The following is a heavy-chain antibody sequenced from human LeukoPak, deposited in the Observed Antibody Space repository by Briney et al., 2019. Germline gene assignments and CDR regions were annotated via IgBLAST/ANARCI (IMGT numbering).Heavy chain of an antibody. CDR1: GFTFSSYE. V-gene: IGHV3-48*03. Sequence: GGSLRLSCAASGFTFSSYEMNWVRQAPGQGLEWVSYISSSGSTIYYADSVKGRFTISRDNAKSSLYLQMNSLRAEDTAVYYSAELGITMIGGVWGKGTTVTISS. CDR3: AELGITMIGGV. CDR2: ISSSGSTI. J-gene: IGHJ6*04. D-gene: IGHD3-10*02.